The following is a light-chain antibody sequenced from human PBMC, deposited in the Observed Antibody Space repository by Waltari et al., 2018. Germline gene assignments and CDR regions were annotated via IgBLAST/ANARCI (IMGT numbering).Light chain of an antibody. CDR3: YSIDSLTKGV. V-gene: IGLV3-10*01. CDR2: DDV. CDR1: ALPPNY. Sequence: SFELTQPPSVSVSPGQAATIPCSGDALPPNYVSWYLQKSGQAPVVVIYDDVKRPSGIPERFSGSSSGTVASVTISGAQVEDEGDYHCYSIDSLTKGVFGGGTKLTVL. J-gene: IGLJ3*02.